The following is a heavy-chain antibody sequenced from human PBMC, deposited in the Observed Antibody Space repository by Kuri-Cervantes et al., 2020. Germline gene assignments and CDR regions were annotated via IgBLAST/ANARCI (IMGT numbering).Heavy chain of an antibody. CDR1: GFTFSSYA. D-gene: IGHD2-2*01. V-gene: IGHV3-30*01. Sequence: GESLKISCAASGFTFSSYAMHWVRQAPGKGLEWVAVISYDGSNKYYADSVKGRFTVSRDNSKNTLYLQMNSLRAEDTAVYHCARRYCSSTSCYHNWFDPWGQGTLVTVSS. J-gene: IGHJ5*02. CDR2: ISYDGSNK. CDR3: ARRYCSSTSCYHNWFDP.